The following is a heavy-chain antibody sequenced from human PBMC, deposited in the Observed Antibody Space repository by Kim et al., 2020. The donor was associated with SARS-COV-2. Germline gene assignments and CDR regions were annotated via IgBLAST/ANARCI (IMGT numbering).Heavy chain of an antibody. CDR1: GFTFSNYY. CDR3: ARGRGFPGSGSHRSFDS. J-gene: IGHJ4*01. CDR2: ITTTGDAI. Sequence: GGSLRLSCAASGFTFSNYYMTWVRQAPGKGLEWVAYITTTGDAIFYADSVRGRFTISRDNAKNSLYLQMNSLRVDDTAVYYCARGRGFPGSGSHRSFDS. D-gene: IGHD3-10*01. V-gene: IGHV3-11*01.